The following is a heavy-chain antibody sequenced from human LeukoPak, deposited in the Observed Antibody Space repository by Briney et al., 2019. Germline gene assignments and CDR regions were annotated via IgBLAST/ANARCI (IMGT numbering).Heavy chain of an antibody. CDR2: IIPIFGTA. Sequence: SVKVSCKASGGTFSNYAISWVRQAPGQGLEWMGGIIPIFGTANYAQKFQGRVTITTDESTSTAYMELSSLRSEDTAVYYCARSSGSYYKYFQHWGQGTLVTVSS. V-gene: IGHV1-69*05. J-gene: IGHJ1*01. CDR1: GGTFSNYA. CDR3: ARSSGSYYKYFQH. D-gene: IGHD1-26*01.